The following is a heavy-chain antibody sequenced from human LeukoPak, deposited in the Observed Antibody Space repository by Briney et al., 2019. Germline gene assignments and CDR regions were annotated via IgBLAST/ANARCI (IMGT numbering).Heavy chain of an antibody. CDR2: IIPIFGTA. J-gene: IGHJ4*02. Sequence: RASVKVSCKASGGTFSSYAISWVRQAPGQGLEWMGGIIPIFGTANYAQKFQGRVTITADESTSTAYMELSSLRSEDTAVYYCARVRITMIEMYYFDYWGQGTLVTVSS. CDR1: GGTFSSYA. CDR3: ARVRITMIEMYYFDY. V-gene: IGHV1-69*13. D-gene: IGHD3-22*01.